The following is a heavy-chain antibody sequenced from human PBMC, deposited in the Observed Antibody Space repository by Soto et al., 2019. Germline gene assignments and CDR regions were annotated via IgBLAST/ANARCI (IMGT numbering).Heavy chain of an antibody. Sequence: QVQLVQSGAEVKKPGASVKVSCKASGYTFTSYDINWVRQATGQGPEWMGWMNPDSGHTGYARKFRDRISMTRNTSITTAYMELTSLRSDDTAIYYCARGRVRHSSSNYFDPWGRGTLVTVSS. CDR3: ARGRVRHSSSNYFDP. CDR2: MNPDSGHT. D-gene: IGHD6-6*01. J-gene: IGHJ5*02. V-gene: IGHV1-8*01. CDR1: GYTFTSYD.